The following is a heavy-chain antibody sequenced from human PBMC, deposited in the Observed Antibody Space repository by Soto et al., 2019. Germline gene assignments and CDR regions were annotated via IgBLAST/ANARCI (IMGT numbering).Heavy chain of an antibody. CDR2: ISAYNGNT. D-gene: IGHD3-3*01. CDR1: GYIFTSYG. CDR3: AREGPYYDFWSGYPRYYYYYYMDV. Sequence: GASVKVSCKASGYIFTSYGISWVRQAPGQGLEWMGWISAYNGNTNYAQKLQGRVTMTTDTSTSTAYMELRSLRSDDTAVYYCAREGPYYDFWSGYPRYYYYYYMDVWGKGTTVTVSS. V-gene: IGHV1-18*01. J-gene: IGHJ6*03.